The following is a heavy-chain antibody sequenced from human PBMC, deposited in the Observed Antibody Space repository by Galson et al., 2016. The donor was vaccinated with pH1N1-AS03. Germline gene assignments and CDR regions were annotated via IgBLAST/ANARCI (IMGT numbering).Heavy chain of an antibody. J-gene: IGHJ4*02. D-gene: IGHD3-16*01. CDR2: ISTSGTTI. CDR3: ARGWRENSGDGGVAY. V-gene: IGHV3-48*04. CDR1: GFSFSDYS. Sequence: SLRLSCAASGFSFSDYSMDWVRQTPGRGLEWLSFISTSGTTIYYADSVKGRFTISRDNAKNSLYLQMNSLRAEDTAVYYCARGWRENSGDGGVAYWGQGTLVTVSS.